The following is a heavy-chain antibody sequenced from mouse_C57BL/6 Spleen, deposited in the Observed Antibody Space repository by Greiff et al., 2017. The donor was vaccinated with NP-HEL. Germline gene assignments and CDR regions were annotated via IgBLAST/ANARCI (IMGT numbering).Heavy chain of an antibody. CDR3: ARWEGYAMDY. CDR1: GYSFTGYY. V-gene: IGHV1-42*01. J-gene: IGHJ4*01. CDR2: INPSTGGT. Sequence: VQLQQSGPELVKPGASVKISCKASGYSFTGYYMNWVKQSPEKSLEWIGEINPSTGGTTYNQKFKAKATLTVDKSSSTAYMQLKSLTSEDSAVYYCARWEGYAMDYWGQGTSVTVSS. D-gene: IGHD4-1*01.